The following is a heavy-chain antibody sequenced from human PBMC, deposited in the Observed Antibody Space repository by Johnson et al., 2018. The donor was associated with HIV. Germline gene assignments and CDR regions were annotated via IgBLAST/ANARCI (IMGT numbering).Heavy chain of an antibody. CDR2: ISYDGSNK. D-gene: IGHD6-13*01. J-gene: IGHJ3*02. Sequence: QVQLVESGGGVVQPGRSLRLSCAASGFTFSSYGIHWVRQAPGKGLEWVAVISYDGSNKYFADSVKGRFTISRDNSRKTLYLQMNSLRVEDTAVYYCARVHIAGRWSDAFEIWVQGTMVTVSS. V-gene: IGHV3-30*03. CDR3: ARVHIAGRWSDAFEI. CDR1: GFTFSSYG.